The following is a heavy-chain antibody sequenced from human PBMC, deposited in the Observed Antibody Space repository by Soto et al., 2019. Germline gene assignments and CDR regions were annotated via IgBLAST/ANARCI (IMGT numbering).Heavy chain of an antibody. CDR1: GYTFTSYA. CDR2: INAGNGST. Sequence: ASVKVSCKASGYTFTSYAMHWVRQAPGQRLEWMGWINAGNGSTKYSQKFQGRVTITRDTSASTAYMELSSLRSEDTAVYYCARRRGYSYGYGAFDIWGQGTTVPRSS. J-gene: IGHJ3*02. D-gene: IGHD5-18*01. V-gene: IGHV1-3*01. CDR3: ARRRGYSYGYGAFDI.